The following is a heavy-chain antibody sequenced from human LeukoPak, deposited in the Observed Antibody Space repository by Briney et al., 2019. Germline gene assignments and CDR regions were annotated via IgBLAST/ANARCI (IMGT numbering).Heavy chain of an antibody. CDR2: ISGGGGST. J-gene: IGHJ4*02. Sequence: GGSLRLSCAASGFTFSSYAMSWVRQAPGKGLEWVSGISGGGGSTYYAVSVKGRFTISRDNSKNTLYLQMNSLRAEDTAVYYCAKAGDKTTTNPYYSDYWGQGTPLTVSS. CDR1: GFTFSSYA. V-gene: IGHV3-23*01. D-gene: IGHD3-16*01. CDR3: AKAGDKTTTNPYYSDY.